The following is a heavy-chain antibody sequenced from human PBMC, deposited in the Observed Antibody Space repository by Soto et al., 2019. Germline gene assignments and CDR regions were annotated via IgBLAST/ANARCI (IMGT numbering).Heavy chain of an antibody. CDR3: ASVYCSRGAYYFDY. Sequence: QVQLQQWGAGLLKPSETLSLTCAVYGGSFSDYYWSWIRQPPGKGLEWIGEINHSGSTNYNPSLNSRVTISVDTSKNQFSLKLSSVTAADTAVYYCASVYCSRGAYYFDYWGQGTLVTVSS. D-gene: IGHD2-2*01. J-gene: IGHJ4*02. CDR2: INHSGST. V-gene: IGHV4-34*01. CDR1: GGSFSDYY.